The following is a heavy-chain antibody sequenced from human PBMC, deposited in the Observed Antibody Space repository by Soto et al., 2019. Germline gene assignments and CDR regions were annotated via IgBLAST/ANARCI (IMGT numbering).Heavy chain of an antibody. CDR2: IKSKTDGGTT. J-gene: IGHJ6*02. Sequence: GGSLRLSCAASGFTFSNAWMSWVRQGPGEGLEWVGRIKSKTDGGTTDYAAPVKGRFTISRDDSKNTLYLQMNSLKAEDTAVYYCTGGATTYYYYGMDVWGQGTTVTVSS. CDR1: GFTFSNAW. CDR3: TGGATTYYYYGMDV. V-gene: IGHV3-15*01. D-gene: IGHD1-26*01.